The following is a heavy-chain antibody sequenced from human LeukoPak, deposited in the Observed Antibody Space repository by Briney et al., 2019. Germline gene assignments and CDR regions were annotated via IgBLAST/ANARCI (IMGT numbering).Heavy chain of an antibody. Sequence: PGGSLRLSCVASGFSLSGYAMSWVRQAPGKGLEWVSHIGTSDPGTFYAGSVKGRFTISRDNSENTLYLQMNSLRDEDTAVYYCGRKDLKTPMVLLDVWGQGTTVIVSS. V-gene: IGHV3-23*01. CDR3: GRKDLKTPMVLLDV. CDR1: GFSLSGYA. CDR2: IGTSDPGT. D-gene: IGHD5-18*01. J-gene: IGHJ6*02.